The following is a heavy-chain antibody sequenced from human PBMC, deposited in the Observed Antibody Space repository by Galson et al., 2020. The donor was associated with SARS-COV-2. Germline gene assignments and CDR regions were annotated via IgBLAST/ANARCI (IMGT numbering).Heavy chain of an antibody. CDR1: GFTFSGSA. CDR3: TTIHDFWSGYHAFDI. V-gene: IGHV3-73*01. CDR2: IRSKANSYAT. J-gene: IGHJ3*02. Sequence: TGGSLRLSCAASGFTFSGSAMHWVRQASGKGLEWVGRIRSKANSYATAYAASVKGRFTISRDDSKNTAYLQMNSLKTEDTAVYYCTTIHDFWSGYHAFDIWGQGTMVTVSS. D-gene: IGHD3-3*01.